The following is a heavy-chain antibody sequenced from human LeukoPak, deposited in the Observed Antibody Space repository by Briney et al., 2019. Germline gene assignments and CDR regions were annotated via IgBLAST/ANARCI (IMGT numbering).Heavy chain of an antibody. Sequence: GGSLRLSCVAPGFTFISYWMHWVRQAPGKGLVWVSRINGDGRSASYADSVRGRFTISRDNAKNTLYLQMNSLRAEDTALYYCARDQLYCTGGYCYFDSWGQGTLVTVSS. CDR3: ARDQLYCTGGYCYFDS. D-gene: IGHD2-8*02. J-gene: IGHJ4*02. CDR1: GFTFISYW. V-gene: IGHV3-74*01. CDR2: INGDGRSA.